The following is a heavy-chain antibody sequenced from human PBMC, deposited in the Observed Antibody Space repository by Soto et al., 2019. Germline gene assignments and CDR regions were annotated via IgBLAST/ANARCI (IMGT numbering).Heavy chain of an antibody. CDR1: GYTFTRYY. CDR2: INPSAGGT. CDR3: ARVRNCGGDCYSTPDFDY. Sequence: ASVKVSCKASGYTFTRYYLHWVRQAPGQGLEWMGIINPSAGGTTYAQKFQGRVNMTRDTSTSTVYMELSSLRSEDTAVYYCARVRNCGGDCYSTPDFDYWGQGTLVTVSS. J-gene: IGHJ4*02. V-gene: IGHV1-46*01. D-gene: IGHD2-21*02.